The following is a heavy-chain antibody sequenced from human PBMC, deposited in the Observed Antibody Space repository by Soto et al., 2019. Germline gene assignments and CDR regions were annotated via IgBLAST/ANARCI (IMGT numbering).Heavy chain of an antibody. D-gene: IGHD6-19*01. J-gene: IGHJ3*02. Sequence: GGSLRLSCAASGFTFNNYAMSWVRQAPGKGLEWVSVISGSGGSTYYADSVKGRFTISRDNSKNTLYLQMNSLRVEDAAVYYCAKDAPLGSGWLLQNAFDIWGQGTMVTVSS. CDR2: ISGSGGST. V-gene: IGHV3-23*01. CDR1: GFTFNNYA. CDR3: AKDAPLGSGWLLQNAFDI.